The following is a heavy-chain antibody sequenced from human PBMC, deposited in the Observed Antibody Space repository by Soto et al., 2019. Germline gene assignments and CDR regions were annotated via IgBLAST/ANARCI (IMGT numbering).Heavy chain of an antibody. CDR3: ASLWGPYYFGY. CDR2: ISYSGTT. V-gene: IGHV4-59*08. Sequence: PSETLSLTCTASGDSIRGDYWSWIRQPPGKGLEWIANISYSGTTNYNPSLKSRVTISIDTSKNQLSLDLRSVTAADTAVYYCASLWGPYYFGYWGPGTLVTVSS. CDR1: GDSIRGDY. J-gene: IGHJ4*02. D-gene: IGHD7-27*01.